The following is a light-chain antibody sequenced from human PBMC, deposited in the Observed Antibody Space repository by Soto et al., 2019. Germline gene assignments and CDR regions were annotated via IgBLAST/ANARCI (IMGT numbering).Light chain of an antibody. CDR3: QQYNDWPPFT. Sequence: EIVMTQSPATLSVSPGERATLSCRASQAVSSNLAWYQQKPGQAPRLLIYGASPRATGIPARFSGSGSGTEFTLTISSLLSEDFAVYYCQQYNDWPPFTFGPGTRVDIK. CDR2: GAS. V-gene: IGKV3-15*01. J-gene: IGKJ3*01. CDR1: QAVSSN.